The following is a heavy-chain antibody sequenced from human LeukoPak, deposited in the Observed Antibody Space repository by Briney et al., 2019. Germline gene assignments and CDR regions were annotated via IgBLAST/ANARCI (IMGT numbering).Heavy chain of an antibody. CDR1: GFSFSNYW. Sequence: GGSLRLSCAASGFSFSNYWMTWVRQAPGKGLERVADINGDGSHSYCVDSVKGRFTLSRDNAKNTLYLQMNGLRAEDTAVYYCAKAHLAATIMIELDSWGQGTLVTVSS. CDR3: AKAHLAATIMIELDS. V-gene: IGHV3-7*01. D-gene: IGHD5-12*01. CDR2: INGDGSHS. J-gene: IGHJ4*02.